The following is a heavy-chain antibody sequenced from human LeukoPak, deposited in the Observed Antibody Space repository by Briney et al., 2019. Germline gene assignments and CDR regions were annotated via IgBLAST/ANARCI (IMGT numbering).Heavy chain of an antibody. J-gene: IGHJ5*02. CDR3: ATQQCSGGSCYSRAIWFDP. CDR2: MYHSGNT. V-gene: IGHV4-39*01. Sequence: SETLSLTCSVSGGSISSSSYYWGWIRQPPGKGLEWIASMYHSGNTYYNPSLKSRVTVSVDTSKNQFSLKLNSVTAADTAVYYCATQQCSGGSCYSRAIWFDPWGQGTLVTVSS. CDR1: GGSISSSSYY. D-gene: IGHD2-15*01.